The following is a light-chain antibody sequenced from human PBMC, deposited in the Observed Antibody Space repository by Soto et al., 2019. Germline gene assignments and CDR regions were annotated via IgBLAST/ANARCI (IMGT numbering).Light chain of an antibody. Sequence: EIVLTQSPATLSLSPGERATLSCRASPSVTNYLAWYQQKPGQPPRLLIYGAFNRAAGIPARFSGSGSGTDFTLTISSLEPEDSAVYYCQQRNIWPPVTFGQGTRPEIQ. V-gene: IGKV3-11*01. CDR3: QQRNIWPPVT. J-gene: IGKJ5*01. CDR2: GAF. CDR1: PSVTNY.